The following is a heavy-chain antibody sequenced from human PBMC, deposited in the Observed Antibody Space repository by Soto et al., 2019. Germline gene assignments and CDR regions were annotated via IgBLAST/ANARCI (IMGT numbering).Heavy chain of an antibody. CDR1: GASISSYY. D-gene: IGHD3-3*01. Sequence: SETLSLTCTVSGASISSYYWFWIRQPPGKGLEWIAYIFHTGSTFYNSSLKPRVSISVDRSKNQFSLKLKSVTETDTAVYYCARVKVGDLFRFNWFFDLWGRGTLVTVSS. CDR3: ARVKVGDLFRFNWFFDL. J-gene: IGHJ2*01. CDR2: IFHTGST. V-gene: IGHV4-59*04.